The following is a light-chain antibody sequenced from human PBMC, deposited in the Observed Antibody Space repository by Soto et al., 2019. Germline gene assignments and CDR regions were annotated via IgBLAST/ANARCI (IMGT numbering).Light chain of an antibody. CDR1: SSNIGSNT. Sequence: QSVLTQTPSASGTPGQRVTISCSGSSSNIGSNTVNWYQHLPSTAPKLLIYYNNQRPSGVPDRFSGSKSGTSASLAISGVQSEDEADYYCATWDDTLNVWMFGGGTKVTVL. CDR2: YNN. CDR3: ATWDDTLNVWM. J-gene: IGLJ3*02. V-gene: IGLV1-44*01.